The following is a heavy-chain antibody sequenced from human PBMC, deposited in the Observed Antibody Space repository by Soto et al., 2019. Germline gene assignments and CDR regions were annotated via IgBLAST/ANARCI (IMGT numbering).Heavy chain of an antibody. J-gene: IGHJ4*02. CDR1: GFTFSDHY. V-gene: IGHV3-72*01. CDR3: VRVSVSFVLDS. CDR2: TRKKVNGYTT. Sequence: GGSLRLSCAASGFTFSDHYMDWVRQAPGKGLGWVGRTRKKVNGYTTEYAASVRGRFTVSRDDSKNSLYLQLNSLKTEDTAVYFCVRVSVSFVLDSWGQGALVTVSS. D-gene: IGHD3-16*02.